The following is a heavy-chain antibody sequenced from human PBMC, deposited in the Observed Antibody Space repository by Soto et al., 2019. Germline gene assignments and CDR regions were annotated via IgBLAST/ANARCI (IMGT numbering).Heavy chain of an antibody. CDR2: IIPIFGTA. J-gene: IGHJ6*02. V-gene: IGHV1-69*01. Sequence: QVQLVQSGAEVKKPGSSVKVSCKASGGTFSSYAISWVRQAPGQGLEWMGGIIPIFGTANYAQKFQGRVTITEDESTSTAYMELSSLRSEDTAVYYCARDECSSTSCYTGPYYYGMDVWGQGTTVTVSS. CDR1: GGTFSSYA. CDR3: ARDECSSTSCYTGPYYYGMDV. D-gene: IGHD2-2*02.